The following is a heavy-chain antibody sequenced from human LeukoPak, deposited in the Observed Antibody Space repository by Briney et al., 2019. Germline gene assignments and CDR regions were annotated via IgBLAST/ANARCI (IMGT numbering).Heavy chain of an antibody. D-gene: IGHD3-3*02. CDR3: ARTFLGYYFYMDV. Sequence: ASETLSLTCAVYGGSFSGYYWSWIRQPPGKGLEWIGEINHSGSTNYNPSLKSRVTISVDTSKNQFSLKLSSVTAADTAVYYCARTFLGYYFYMDVWGKGTTVTVSS. CDR2: INHSGST. CDR1: GGSFSGYY. J-gene: IGHJ6*03. V-gene: IGHV4-34*01.